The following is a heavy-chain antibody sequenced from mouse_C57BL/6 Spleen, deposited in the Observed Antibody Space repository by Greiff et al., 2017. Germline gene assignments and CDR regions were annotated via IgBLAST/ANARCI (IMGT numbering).Heavy chain of an antibody. Sequence: QVQLQQPGAELVKPGASVKLSCKASGYTFTSYWMHWVKQRPGQGLEWIGMIHPNSGSTNYNEKFKSKATLTVDKSSSTAYMQLRSLTSEDSAVYYCARGTGHYAMDYWGQGTSVTVSS. D-gene: IGHD4-1*01. V-gene: IGHV1-64*01. CDR2: IHPNSGST. CDR3: ARGTGHYAMDY. J-gene: IGHJ4*01. CDR1: GYTFTSYW.